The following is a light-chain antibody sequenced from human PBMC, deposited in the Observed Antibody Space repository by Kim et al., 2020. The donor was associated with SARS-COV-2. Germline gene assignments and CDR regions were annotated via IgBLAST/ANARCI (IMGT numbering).Light chain of an antibody. CDR2: DNN. V-gene: IGLV1-51*01. CDR3: GTWDSSLSARV. J-gene: IGLJ3*02. Sequence: GQGVTISCSGNNSNIVNKFVSWYQQLPGTAPTLLIYDNNKRPSGIPDRFSGSKSGTSATLGITGLQTGDEADYYCGTWDSSLSARVFGGGTQLTVL. CDR1: NSNIVNKF.